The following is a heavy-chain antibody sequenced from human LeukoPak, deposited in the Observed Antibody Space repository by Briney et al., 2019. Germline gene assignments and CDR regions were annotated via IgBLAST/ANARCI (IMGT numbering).Heavy chain of an antibody. CDR1: GGSFSGYY. CDR2: INHSGST. CDR3: ARDWRDGYNQVFDY. V-gene: IGHV4-34*01. D-gene: IGHD5-24*01. Sequence: SETLSLTCAVYGGSFSGYYWSWIRQPPGKGLEWIGEINHSGSTNYNPSLKSRVTISVDTSKNQFSLKLSSVTAADTAVYYCARDWRDGYNQVFDYWGQGTLVTVSS. J-gene: IGHJ4*02.